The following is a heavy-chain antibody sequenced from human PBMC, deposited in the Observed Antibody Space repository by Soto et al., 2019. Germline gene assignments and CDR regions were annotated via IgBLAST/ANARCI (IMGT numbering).Heavy chain of an antibody. CDR2: INAGNGNT. CDR1: GYTFTSYA. Sequence: ASVKVSCKASGYTFTSYAMHWVRQAPGQRLEWMGWINAGNGNTKYSQEFQGRVTITRDTSASTAYMELSSLRSEDTAVYYCARDDSYGYFDYWGQGTLVTVSS. D-gene: IGHD5-18*01. V-gene: IGHV1-3*01. CDR3: ARDDSYGYFDY. J-gene: IGHJ4*02.